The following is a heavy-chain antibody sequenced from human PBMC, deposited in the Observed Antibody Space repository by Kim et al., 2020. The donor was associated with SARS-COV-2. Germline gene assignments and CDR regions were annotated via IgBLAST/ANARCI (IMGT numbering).Heavy chain of an antibody. D-gene: IGHD4-17*01. CDR3: ARDITTVTSNWFDP. J-gene: IGHJ5*02. Sequence: PSLTSRVTISVDTSKTQFSLKLSSVTAADTAVYYCARDITTVTSNWFDPWGQGTLVTVSS. V-gene: IGHV4-59*01.